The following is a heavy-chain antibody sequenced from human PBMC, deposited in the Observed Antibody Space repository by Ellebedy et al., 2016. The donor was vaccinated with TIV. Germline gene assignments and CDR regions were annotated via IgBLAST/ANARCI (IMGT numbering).Heavy chain of an antibody. Sequence: GESLKISCAASGFSLSPFSAYWMHWVRQAPGKGLVWVSRIKGDGGGATYADSVQGRFAISRDNAKNTLYLEMTSLRGEDTAVYFCSRGWSNPDSWGQGTLVIVSS. V-gene: IGHV3-74*01. J-gene: IGHJ4*02. CDR3: SRGWSNPDS. CDR1: GFSLSPFSAYW. D-gene: IGHD2-15*01. CDR2: IKGDGGGA.